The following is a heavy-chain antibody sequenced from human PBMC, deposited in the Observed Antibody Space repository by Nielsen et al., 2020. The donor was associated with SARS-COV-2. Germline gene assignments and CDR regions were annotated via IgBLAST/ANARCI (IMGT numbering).Heavy chain of an antibody. D-gene: IGHD2-2*01. Sequence: GESLKISCAASGFTFSSYSMSWVRQAPGKGLEWVSYISNSNGIIYYADSVKGRFTISRDNAKNSLYLQMNSLRAEDTAVYYCARGVCVGSSCYAFSDYWGQGTLVTVSS. CDR3: ARGVCVGSSCYAFSDY. CDR2: ISNSNGII. J-gene: IGHJ4*02. CDR1: GFTFSSYS. V-gene: IGHV3-48*01.